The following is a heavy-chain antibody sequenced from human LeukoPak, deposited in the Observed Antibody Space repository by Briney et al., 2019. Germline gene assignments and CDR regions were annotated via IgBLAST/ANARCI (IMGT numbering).Heavy chain of an antibody. Sequence: PSGTLSLTCAVSGGSISSSNWWSWVRQPPGKGLEWIGEIYHSGSTNYNPSLKSRVTISVDKSKNQFSLKLSSVTAADTAVYYCARLTMLRGVIYGTDWHFGLWGRGTLATVST. CDR3: ARLTMLRGVIYGTDWHFGL. J-gene: IGHJ2*01. V-gene: IGHV4-4*02. D-gene: IGHD3-10*01. CDR2: IYHSGST. CDR1: GGSISSSNW.